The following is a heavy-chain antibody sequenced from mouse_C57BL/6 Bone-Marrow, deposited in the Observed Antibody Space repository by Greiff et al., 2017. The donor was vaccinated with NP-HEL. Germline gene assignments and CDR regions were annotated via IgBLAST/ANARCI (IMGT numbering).Heavy chain of an antibody. J-gene: IGHJ2*01. Sequence: QVQLKESDAELVKPGASVKISCKVSGYTFTDHTLHWMKQRPEQGLEWIGYIYPRDGSTKYNEKFKGKATLTADKSSSTAYMQRNSLTAEDSAVYFCAREGNWDGDNYWGQGTTLTVSS. CDR2: IYPRDGST. D-gene: IGHD4-1*01. CDR3: AREGNWDGDNY. CDR1: GYTFTDHT. V-gene: IGHV1-78*01.